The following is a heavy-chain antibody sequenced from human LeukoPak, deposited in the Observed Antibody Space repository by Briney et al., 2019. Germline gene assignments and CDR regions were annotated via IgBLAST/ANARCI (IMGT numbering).Heavy chain of an antibody. Sequence: SGTLSLTCAVSGGSISSSNWWSWVRQPPGKGLEWIGYIYYSGSTYYNPSLKSRVTISVDTSKNQFSLKLSSVTAADTAVYYCARDRGGRWLQSPHIDYWGQGTLVTVSS. D-gene: IGHD5-24*01. J-gene: IGHJ4*02. CDR1: GGSISSSNW. CDR2: IYYSGST. V-gene: IGHV4-4*02. CDR3: ARDRGGRWLQSPHIDY.